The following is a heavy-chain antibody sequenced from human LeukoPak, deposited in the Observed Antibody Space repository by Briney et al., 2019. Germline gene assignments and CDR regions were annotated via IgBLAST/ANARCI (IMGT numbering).Heavy chain of an antibody. CDR2: IRFDGNDK. CDR1: GFTLSSYS. D-gene: IGHD3-10*01. Sequence: PGGSLRLSCAASGFTLSSYSMNWVRQAPGKGLEWVAFIRFDGNDKFYADSVKGRFTISKDTSRNTLYLQMNSLRAEDTAVYYCAKDLMRDRWFGESWGQGTLVTVSS. J-gene: IGHJ5*02. CDR3: AKDLMRDRWFGES. V-gene: IGHV3-30*02.